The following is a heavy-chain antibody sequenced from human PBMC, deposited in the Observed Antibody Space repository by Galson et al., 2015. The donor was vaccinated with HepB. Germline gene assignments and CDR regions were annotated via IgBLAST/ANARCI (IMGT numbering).Heavy chain of an antibody. CDR1: GDSISGFY. V-gene: IGHV4-4*07. CDR3: VRDNWYNDALYYGMDV. J-gene: IGHJ6*02. CDR2: IYSTGST. D-gene: IGHD1-14*01. Sequence: SETLSLTCSVSGDSISGFYWSWLRQPAEKNLEWIGRIYSTGSTRYNSSLTSRLTMSADTSRNQLSLRLTSVTPADTAVYYCVRDNWYNDALYYGMDVWGRGTTVTVSS.